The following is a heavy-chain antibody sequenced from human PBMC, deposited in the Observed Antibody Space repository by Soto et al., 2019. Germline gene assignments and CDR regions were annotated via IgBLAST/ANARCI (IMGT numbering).Heavy chain of an antibody. CDR1: GFMFSDYY. CDR2: TRDKANSYST. CDR3: ARGYSSGRTTLDY. J-gene: IGHJ4*02. V-gene: IGHV3-72*01. Sequence: EVQLVESGGGLVQPGGSLSLSCAASGFMFSDYYMDWVRQAPGKGLEWVGRTRDKANSYSTAYAASVKGRFTISRDDSKTSVYLQINSLKIEDTAVYFFARGYSSGRTTLDYWGQGTLVTVSS. D-gene: IGHD6-19*01.